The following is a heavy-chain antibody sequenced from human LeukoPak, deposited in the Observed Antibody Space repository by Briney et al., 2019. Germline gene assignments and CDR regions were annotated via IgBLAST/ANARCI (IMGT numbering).Heavy chain of an antibody. CDR2: INHSGST. CDR1: GGSFSGYY. CDR3: AIIGSYFDY. Sequence: SETLSLTCAVYGGSFSGYYWSWIRQPPGKGLEWIGEINHSGSTNYNPSLKSRVTISVDTSKNQFSLKLSSVTAADTAVYYCAIIGSYFDYWGQGTLVTVSS. D-gene: IGHD1-26*01. V-gene: IGHV4-34*01. J-gene: IGHJ4*02.